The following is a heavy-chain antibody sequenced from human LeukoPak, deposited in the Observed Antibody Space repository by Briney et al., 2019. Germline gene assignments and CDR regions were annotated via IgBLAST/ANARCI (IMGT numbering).Heavy chain of an antibody. Sequence: GGSLRLSCAASGFTVSTNYMSWVRQAPGKGLEWVSVIYSGDNTYYADSVKGRFTISRDISKNTLYLQMNSLRAEDTAVYYCAKVGVGATYAFDIWGQGTMVTVSS. D-gene: IGHD1-26*01. CDR3: AKVGVGATYAFDI. V-gene: IGHV3-66*01. CDR1: GFTVSTNY. J-gene: IGHJ3*02. CDR2: IYSGDNT.